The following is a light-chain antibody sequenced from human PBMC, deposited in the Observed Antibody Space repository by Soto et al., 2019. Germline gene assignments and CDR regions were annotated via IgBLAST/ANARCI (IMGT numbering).Light chain of an antibody. CDR2: DAS. V-gene: IGKV3-11*01. J-gene: IGKJ5*01. CDR3: QQRSNWPPIT. Sequence: EIVLTQSPGTLSLSPGERATLSCRASQSVSSYLAWYQQKPGQAPRLLIYDASNRATGIPARFSGSGSGTDFTLTLSSLEPEDFAVYYCQQRSNWPPITFGQGTRLEIK. CDR1: QSVSSY.